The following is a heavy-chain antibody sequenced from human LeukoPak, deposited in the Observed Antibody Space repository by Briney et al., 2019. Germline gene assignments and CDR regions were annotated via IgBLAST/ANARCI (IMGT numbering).Heavy chain of an antibody. CDR1: GGSISSYY. J-gene: IGHJ4*02. Sequence: SETLSLTCTVSGGSISSYYWSWIRQPPGKGLEWIAYISDIGSINYNPSLRGRVTISLDTSKNQFSLKLSSVTAADTAVYYCAGHHPRNTVDFWGQGTLVTVSS. V-gene: IGHV4-59*08. CDR2: ISDIGSI. CDR3: AGHHPRNTVDF. D-gene: IGHD2-8*02.